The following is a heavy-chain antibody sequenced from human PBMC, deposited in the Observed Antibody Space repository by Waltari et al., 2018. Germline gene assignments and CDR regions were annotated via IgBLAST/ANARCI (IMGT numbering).Heavy chain of an antibody. V-gene: IGHV3-21*01. J-gene: IGHJ4*02. CDR2: ISSSSSYI. CDR3: ARAEAQYYFDY. CDR1: GFTFSSYS. Sequence: VQLVESGGGLVKPGGSLRLSCAASGFTFSSYSMTWVRQAPGKGLEWVSSISSSSSYIYYADSVKGRFTISRDNAKNSLYLQMNSLRAEDTAVYYCARAEAQYYFDYWGQGTLVTVSS.